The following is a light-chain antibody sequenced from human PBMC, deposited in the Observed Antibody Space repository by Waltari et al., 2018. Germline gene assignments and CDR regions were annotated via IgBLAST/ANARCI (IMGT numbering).Light chain of an antibody. CDR1: SSDVGGYNS. Sequence: QSALTQPASVSGTPGQSITISCTGTSSDVGGYNSVSWYQHHPGIAPKLLIYDVTYRPSGVSNRFSGSKSGNTASLTISGLQAEDEADYYCSSYTSTRTLVFGGGTKLTVL. V-gene: IGLV2-14*03. CDR2: DVT. CDR3: SSYTSTRTLV. J-gene: IGLJ2*01.